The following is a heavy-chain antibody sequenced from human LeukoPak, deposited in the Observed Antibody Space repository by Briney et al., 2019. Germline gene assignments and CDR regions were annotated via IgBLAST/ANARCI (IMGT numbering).Heavy chain of an antibody. CDR1: GFTFSSYS. Sequence: PGGSLRLSCAASGFTFSSYSMNWVRQAPGKGLEWVSSISSSSSYIYYADSVKGRFTISRDNAKNSLYLQMNSLRAEDTAVYYCARVLTYSGGVIAPGAFDIWGQGTMVTVSS. V-gene: IGHV3-21*01. CDR3: ARVLTYSGGVIAPGAFDI. J-gene: IGHJ3*02. D-gene: IGHD3-16*02. CDR2: ISSSSSYI.